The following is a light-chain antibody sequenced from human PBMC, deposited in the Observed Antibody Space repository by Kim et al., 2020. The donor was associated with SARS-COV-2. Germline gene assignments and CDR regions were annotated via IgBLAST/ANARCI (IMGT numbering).Light chain of an antibody. J-gene: IGKJ3*01. Sequence: SPGERATLPCRASQSLNNKVAWYQQKPGQAPRLLIQDASTRATGIPARFSGSGSGTDFTLTISSLQSEDFAVYYCQHYSKWPFTFGPGTKVDIK. CDR1: QSLNNK. CDR3: QHYSKWPFT. CDR2: DAS. V-gene: IGKV3-15*01.